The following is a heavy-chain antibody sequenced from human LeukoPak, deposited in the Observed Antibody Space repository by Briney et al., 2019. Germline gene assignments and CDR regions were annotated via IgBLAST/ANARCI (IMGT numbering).Heavy chain of an antibody. CDR2: FNPRDGRT. V-gene: IGHV1-46*01. CDR3: ARGPFSSDLYFDF. D-gene: IGHD6-19*01. J-gene: IGHJ4*02. Sequence: ASVKVSCKASGYTFTTYYMHWVRQAPGQGLEWMGIFNPRDGRTNYAQKFQGRVTMTRDTSTSTVYMELSSLTSQDTAVYYCARGPFSSDLYFDFWGQGTLVTVSS. CDR1: GYTFTTYY.